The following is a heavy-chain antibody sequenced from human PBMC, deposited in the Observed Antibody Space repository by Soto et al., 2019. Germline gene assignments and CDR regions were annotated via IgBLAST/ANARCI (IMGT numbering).Heavy chain of an antibody. CDR1: GGSISSSDYF. CDR3: ARGRVRGVIITPIDY. J-gene: IGHJ4*02. Sequence: SETLSLTCTVSGGSISSSDYFWTWIRQPPGKGLEWMGYIFHTGTTYSNPSLKSRLIMSIDTSKNQFSLKLSSVTAADTAVYYCARGRVRGVIITPIDYWGQGTLVTVSS. D-gene: IGHD3-10*01. V-gene: IGHV4-30-4*01. CDR2: IFHTGTT.